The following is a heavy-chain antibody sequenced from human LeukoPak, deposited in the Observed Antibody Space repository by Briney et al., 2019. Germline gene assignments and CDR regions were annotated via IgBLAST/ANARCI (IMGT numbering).Heavy chain of an antibody. CDR1: GFSVSSNY. CDR3: ARGTHKWELPNLFAY. CDR2: IYSGGST. V-gene: IGHV3-53*05. J-gene: IGHJ4*02. D-gene: IGHD1-26*01. Sequence: GGSLRLSCAASGFSVSSNYMSWVRQAPGKGLEWVSVIYSGGSTYYADSVKCRFTNSRDKSKNTVYLQMNSLRAEDTALYYCARGTHKWELPNLFAYWGQGTLVTVSS.